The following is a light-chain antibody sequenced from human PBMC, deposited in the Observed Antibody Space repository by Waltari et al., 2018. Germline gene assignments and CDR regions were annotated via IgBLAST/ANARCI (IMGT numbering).Light chain of an antibody. CDR3: QTWDTDIVV. V-gene: IGLV4-69*01. Sequence: QLVVTQSPSASASLGASVRLTCTLISEHSAYAVAWLQPLPEKRPRFLVKIAGGGRLTQGDGIPDRFSGSSSGAERYLTISSLQYDDEADYYCQTWDTDIVVFGGGTKLTVL. J-gene: IGLJ2*01. CDR2: IAGGGRL. CDR1: SEHSAYA.